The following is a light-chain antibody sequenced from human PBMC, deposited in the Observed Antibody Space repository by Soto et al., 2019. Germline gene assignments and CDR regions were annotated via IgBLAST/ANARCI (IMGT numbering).Light chain of an antibody. CDR1: SRDVGGYIY. CDR3: SSYTSSSTRV. Sequence: QSALTQPASVSGSPGQSITISCTGTSRDVGGYIYVSWYQQHPGKAPKLMIYDVSNRPSGVSNRFSGSKSGNTASLTISGLQAEDEADYYCSSYTSSSTRVFGGGTKLTVL. J-gene: IGLJ2*01. V-gene: IGLV2-14*01. CDR2: DVS.